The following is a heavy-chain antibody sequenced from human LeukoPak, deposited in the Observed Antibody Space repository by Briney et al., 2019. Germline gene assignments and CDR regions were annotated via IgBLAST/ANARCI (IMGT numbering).Heavy chain of an antibody. J-gene: IGHJ3*02. Sequence: SETLSLTCTVSGGSISSYYWSWIRQPPGKGLEWIGYIYYSGSTNYNPSLKSRVTISVDTSKNQFSLKLSSVTAADTGVYYYSRDWTFEKGRAFDIWGQGTMVTVSS. D-gene: IGHD3/OR15-3a*01. V-gene: IGHV4-59*01. CDR2: IYYSGST. CDR1: GGSISSYY. CDR3: SRDWTFEKGRAFDI.